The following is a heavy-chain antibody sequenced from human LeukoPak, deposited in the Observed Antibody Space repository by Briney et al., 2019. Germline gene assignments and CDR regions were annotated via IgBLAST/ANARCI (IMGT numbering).Heavy chain of an antibody. CDR2: FDPEDGET. Sequence: ASVKVSCRVSGYTLTELSMHWVRQAPGKGLEWMGGFDPEDGETIYAQKFQGRVTMTEDTSTDTAYMEPSSLRSEDTAVYYCATGVAAGGSLTGWGQGTLVTVSS. D-gene: IGHD6-13*01. CDR3: ATGVAAGGSLTG. V-gene: IGHV1-24*01. CDR1: GYTLTELS. J-gene: IGHJ4*02.